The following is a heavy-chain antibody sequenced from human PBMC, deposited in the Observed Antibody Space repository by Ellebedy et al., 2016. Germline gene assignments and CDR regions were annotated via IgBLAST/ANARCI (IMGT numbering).Heavy chain of an antibody. D-gene: IGHD6-13*01. CDR1: GGSVSSDY. Sequence: SETLSLTCNVSGGSVSSDYWNWIRRPPGKGLEWIGYVFHTGTTNYNPSLKSRVTMSVDTSKSQFSLRLTSVTAADTAVYYCAKWSSGWYAFEVWGQGTMVTVSS. CDR3: AKWSSGWYAFEV. CDR2: VFHTGTT. V-gene: IGHV4-59*02. J-gene: IGHJ3*01.